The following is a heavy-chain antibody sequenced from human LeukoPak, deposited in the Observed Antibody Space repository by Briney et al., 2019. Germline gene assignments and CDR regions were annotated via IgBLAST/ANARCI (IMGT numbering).Heavy chain of an antibody. CDR3: ARSYYYDSSGYYFGLYYYYYYMDV. V-gene: IGHV4-4*09. CDR2: IYTSGNT. CDR1: GGSISSYN. D-gene: IGHD3-22*01. J-gene: IGHJ6*03. Sequence: SETLSLTCTVSGGSISSYNWSWIRQPPGKGLEWIGYIYTSGNTNYNPYLKSRVTISVDTSNNQFSLKLSSVTAADTAVYYCARSYYYDSSGYYFGLYYYYYYMDVWGKGTTVTVSS.